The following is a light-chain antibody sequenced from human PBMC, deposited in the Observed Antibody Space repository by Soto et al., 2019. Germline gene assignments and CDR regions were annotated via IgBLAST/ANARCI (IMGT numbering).Light chain of an antibody. V-gene: IGKV1-39*01. J-gene: IGKJ1*01. CDR2: AAS. CDR1: QSISSY. Sequence: DIQMTQSPSSLSASVGDRVTITCRASQSISSYLNLYQQKPGKAPKLLIYAASSLQSGVPSRFSGSGSGIDFTLTISSLQPEDFATYYCQQSYSTPWTSGQGTKVEIK. CDR3: QQSYSTPWT.